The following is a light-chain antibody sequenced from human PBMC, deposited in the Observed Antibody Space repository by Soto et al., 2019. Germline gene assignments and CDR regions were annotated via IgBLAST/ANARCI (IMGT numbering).Light chain of an antibody. J-gene: IGKJ1*01. CDR3: QEYGSSPQT. V-gene: IGKV3D-20*01. CDR1: QSVSGAY. Sequence: EIVLPQSPATLSLSPGERATLSCGASQSVSGAYLAWYQQKPGLAPRLLIYDAFGRATGIPDRFSGSGSGTAFTLTISRLEPEDFAVYYCQEYGSSPQTFGHGTKVEIK. CDR2: DAF.